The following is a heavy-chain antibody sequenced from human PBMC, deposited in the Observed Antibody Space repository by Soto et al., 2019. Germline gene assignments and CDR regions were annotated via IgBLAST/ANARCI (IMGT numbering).Heavy chain of an antibody. CDR2: IWYDGSNK. Sequence: GGSLRLSCAASGFTFSSYGMHWVRQAPGKGLEWVAVIWYDGSNKYYVDSVKGRFTISRDNSKNTLYLQMNSLRAEDTAVYYCARDGDGSEPQKGDYYYYYGMDVWGQGTTVTVSS. D-gene: IGHD5-12*01. CDR1: GFTFSSYG. V-gene: IGHV3-33*01. J-gene: IGHJ6*02. CDR3: ARDGDGSEPQKGDYYYYYGMDV.